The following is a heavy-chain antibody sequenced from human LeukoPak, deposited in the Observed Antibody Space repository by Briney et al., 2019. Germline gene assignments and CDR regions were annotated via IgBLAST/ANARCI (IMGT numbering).Heavy chain of an antibody. CDR1: GFTFSSYS. V-gene: IGHV3-48*01. CDR3: GRQVPGYSNSYGRH. Sequence: GGSLRLSCAASGFTFSSYSMNWVRQAPGKGLEWVSYISTSSSTIYYADSVKGRFTISRDNAKNSLYLQMNILRAEDTACDYFGRQVPGYSNSYGRHWGQGTLVTVSS. D-gene: IGHD6-13*01. CDR2: ISTSSSTI. J-gene: IGHJ4*02.